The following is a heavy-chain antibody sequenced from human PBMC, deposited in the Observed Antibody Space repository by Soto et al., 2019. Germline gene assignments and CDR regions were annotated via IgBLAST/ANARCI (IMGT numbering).Heavy chain of an antibody. Sequence: PSETLSLTCTVSGGSISSYYWSWIRQPPGKGLEWIGYIYYSGSTNYNPSLKSRVTISVDTSKNQFSLKLSSVTAADTAVYYCARLDGLYYFDYWGQGTLVTVSS. D-gene: IGHD4-17*01. CDR3: ARLDGLYYFDY. CDR2: IYYSGST. J-gene: IGHJ4*02. V-gene: IGHV4-59*08. CDR1: GGSISSYY.